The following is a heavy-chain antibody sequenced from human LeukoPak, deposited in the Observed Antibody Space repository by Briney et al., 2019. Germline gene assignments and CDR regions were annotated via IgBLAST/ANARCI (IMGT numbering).Heavy chain of an antibody. Sequence: GGSLRLSCSASGFPFSSHEMNWVRQAPGKGLEWVSAISGSGADTYYVDSVKGRFTVSRDNSKNTLHLQMNSLRAEDTAVYYCAKGSHSSGWYTLDYWGQGTLVTVSS. J-gene: IGHJ4*02. CDR1: GFPFSSHE. CDR3: AKGSHSSGWYTLDY. D-gene: IGHD6-19*01. V-gene: IGHV3-23*01. CDR2: ISGSGADT.